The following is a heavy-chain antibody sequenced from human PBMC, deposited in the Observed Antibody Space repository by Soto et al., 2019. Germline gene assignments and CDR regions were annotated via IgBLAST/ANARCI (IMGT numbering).Heavy chain of an antibody. CDR2: ISWNGVSI. J-gene: IGHJ6*02. Sequence: PGGSLRLSCVASGFTFDDYAMHWVRQAPGKGLEWVSRISWNGVSIGYADSVKGRFTISRDNAKNSLYLQMTSLRVEDTSLYYCAKDSGLPYSYYYGMDVWGQGTTVTVSS. V-gene: IGHV3-9*01. CDR1: GFTFDDYA. D-gene: IGHD3-9*01. CDR3: AKDSGLPYSYYYGMDV.